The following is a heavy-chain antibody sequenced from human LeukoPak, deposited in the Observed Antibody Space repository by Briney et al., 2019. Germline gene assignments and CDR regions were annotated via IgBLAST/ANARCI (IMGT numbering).Heavy chain of an antibody. CDR2: ISGGVHST. D-gene: IGHD3-10*01. V-gene: IGHV3-23*01. CDR3: ARDQSDYYGSGSYSEGSY. Sequence: GGSLRLSCAASGYTFSNYAMNWVRQAPGKGLEWVSAISGGVHSTYYADSVKGRFTISRDNAKNSLYLQMNGLRDEDTAVYYCARDQSDYYGSGSYSEGSYWGQGTLVTVSS. CDR1: GYTFSNYA. J-gene: IGHJ4*02.